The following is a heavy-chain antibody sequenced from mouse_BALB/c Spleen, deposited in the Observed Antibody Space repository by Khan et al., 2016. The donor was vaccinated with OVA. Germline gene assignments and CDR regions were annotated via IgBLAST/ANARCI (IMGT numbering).Heavy chain of an antibody. Sequence: EVQLQESGPGLVKPSQSLSLTCTVTGYSITNNYAWNWIRQFPGNKLECMGYISYSGSTNYNPSLKSRTSITRDTSKNQFFLQLNSVTTEDTATYYCARGNYYGYYFDYWGQGTTLTVSS. D-gene: IGHD1-1*01. CDR1: GYSITNNYA. CDR3: ARGNYYGYYFDY. CDR2: ISYSGST. J-gene: IGHJ2*01. V-gene: IGHV3-2*02.